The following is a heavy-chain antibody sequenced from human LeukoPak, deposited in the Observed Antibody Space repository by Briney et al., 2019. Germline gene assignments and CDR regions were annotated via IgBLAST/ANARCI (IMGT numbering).Heavy chain of an antibody. CDR2: IYGDGGTT. J-gene: IGHJ4*02. CDR3: AKDFGDRSGDRCFGIPIDY. Sequence: GGSLRLSCAASGFTFSSYAMSGVRQAPGKGLEGVSGIYGDGGTTYYADSVKGRFTISRDNSKNTLYLQMNTLRAEHTAVYYCAKDFGDRSGDRCFGIPIDYWGQGTLVTVSS. D-gene: IGHD2-15*01. CDR1: GFTFSSYA. V-gene: IGHV3-23*01.